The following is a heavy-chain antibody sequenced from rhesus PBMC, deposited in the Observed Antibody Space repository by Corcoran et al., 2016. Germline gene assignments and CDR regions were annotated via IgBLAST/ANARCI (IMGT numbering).Heavy chain of an antibody. CDR2: IYWDDDK. CDR1: GFSLTTSGMG. D-gene: IGHD2-15*01. V-gene: IGHV2-174*01. Sequence: QVTLKESGPALVKPTQTLTLTCTFSGFSLTTSGMGVGWFRHPPRTALEWLALIYWDDDKRYITSLKSRLTISKDTVTNQVVLTIPHMDAVYTATYYCARVVGLTAPTEYFEFWGQGALVTGSS. J-gene: IGHJ1*01. CDR3: ARVVGLTAPTEYFEF.